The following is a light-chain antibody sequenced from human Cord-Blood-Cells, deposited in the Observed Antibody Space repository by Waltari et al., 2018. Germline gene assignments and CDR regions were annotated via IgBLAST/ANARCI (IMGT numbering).Light chain of an antibody. CDR1: QSISSY. J-gene: IGKJ2*03. V-gene: IGKV1-39*01. Sequence: DIQMTQSPSSLSASVGDRVTIPCRASQSISSYLNLYQQKPGKAPKLLIYAASSLQSGVPSRFSGSGSETDFTLTISSLQPEDFATYYCQQSYSTPYSFGQGTKLEIK. CDR2: AAS. CDR3: QQSYSTPYS.